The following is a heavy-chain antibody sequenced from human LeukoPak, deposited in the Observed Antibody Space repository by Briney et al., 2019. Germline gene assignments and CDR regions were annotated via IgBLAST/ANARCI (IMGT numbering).Heavy chain of an antibody. J-gene: IGHJ4*02. CDR2: IYYGGST. D-gene: IGHD3-22*01. CDR1: GGSISSYY. CDR3: ASYSYYYDSSGYFDY. Sequence: ASETLSLTCTVSGGSISSYYWSWIRRPPGKELEWIGYIYYGGSTNYNPSLKSRVTISVDTSKNQFSLKLSSVTAADTAVYYCASYSYYYDSSGYFDYWGQGTLATVSS. V-gene: IGHV4-59*01.